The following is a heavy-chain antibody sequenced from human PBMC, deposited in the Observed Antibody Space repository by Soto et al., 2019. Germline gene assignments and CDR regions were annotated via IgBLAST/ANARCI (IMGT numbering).Heavy chain of an antibody. J-gene: IGHJ4*02. V-gene: IGHV4-31*03. D-gene: IGHD5-18*01. CDR2: IYYSGST. CDR3: ARASGYSYGPFDY. CDR1: GGSISSGGYY. Sequence: PSETCPLTCTVSGGSISSGGYYWSWIRQHPGKGLEWIGYIYYSGSTYYNPSLKSRVTISVDTSKNQFSLKLSSVTAADTAVYYCARASGYSYGPFDYWGQGTLVTVSS.